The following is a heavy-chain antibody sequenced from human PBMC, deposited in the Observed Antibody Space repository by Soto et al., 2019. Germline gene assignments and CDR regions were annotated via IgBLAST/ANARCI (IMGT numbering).Heavy chain of an antibody. D-gene: IGHD3-9*01. J-gene: IGHJ4*02. Sequence: AASLKVSCKASGGTFSSYAISWVRQAPGQGLEWMGGIIPIFGTANYAQKFQGRVTITADESTSTAYMELSSLRSEDTAVYYCARDRAEYDILTGYYPAPYYFDYWGQGTLVTVSS. CDR3: ARDRAEYDILTGYYPAPYYFDY. CDR1: GGTFSSYA. CDR2: IIPIFGTA. V-gene: IGHV1-69*13.